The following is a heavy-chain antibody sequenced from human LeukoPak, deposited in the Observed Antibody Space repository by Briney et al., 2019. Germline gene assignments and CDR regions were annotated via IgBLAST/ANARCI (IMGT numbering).Heavy chain of an antibody. V-gene: IGHV1-46*02. Sequence: GASVKVSCKASGYIFNSQGMNWVRQAPGQGLEWMGIINPSGGSTSYAQKFQGRVTMTRDMSTSTVYMELSSLRSEDTAVYYCARGGHVRVYDSNAYYGHYWGQGTLVTVSS. D-gene: IGHD3-22*01. CDR2: INPSGGST. CDR3: ARGGHVRVYDSNAYYGHY. CDR1: GYIFNSQG. J-gene: IGHJ4*02.